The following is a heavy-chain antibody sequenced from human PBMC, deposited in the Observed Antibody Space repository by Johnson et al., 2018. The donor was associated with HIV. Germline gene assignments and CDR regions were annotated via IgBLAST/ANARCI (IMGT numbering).Heavy chain of an antibody. CDR2: IFSGGST. CDR1: GFTVSNNY. Sequence: VQLVESGGGLVQPGGSLRLACAASGFTVSNNYMTWVRQAPGKGLEWVSVIFSGGSTYYADSVKGRFTISRDNSKNTLYLQMNSLRAEDTAVYYCTTAVDGAPDAFDIWGQGTMVTVSS. D-gene: IGHD4-17*01. J-gene: IGHJ3*02. V-gene: IGHV3-66*01. CDR3: TTAVDGAPDAFDI.